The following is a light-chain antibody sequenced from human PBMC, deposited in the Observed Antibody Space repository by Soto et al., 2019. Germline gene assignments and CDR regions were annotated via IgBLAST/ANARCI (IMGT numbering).Light chain of an antibody. CDR2: GAS. V-gene: IGKV3-15*01. J-gene: IGKJ1*01. Sequence: EIVMTQSPATLSVSPGERATLSCRASQSVSSNLAWYQQKPGQAPRLLIYGASTRATGIPARFSGSGSGTEFTRTISSLQSADFAVYSCQTYNKWPKTVGQGTKVDIK. CDR3: QTYNKWPKT. CDR1: QSVSSN.